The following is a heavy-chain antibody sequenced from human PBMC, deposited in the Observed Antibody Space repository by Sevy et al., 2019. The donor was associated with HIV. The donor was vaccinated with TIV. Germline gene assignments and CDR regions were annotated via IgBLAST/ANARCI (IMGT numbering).Heavy chain of an antibody. CDR2: IYSDGTT. Sequence: GGSLRLSCSASGFTVSINYMTWVRQAPGKGLEWVSVIYSDGTTHHGDSVKGRFTISRDNSENTLYLQMNSLRVEDTAVYYCARERLVSAGGYYNYYFGMDVWGQGTTVTVSS. J-gene: IGHJ6*02. V-gene: IGHV3-66*01. D-gene: IGHD3-3*01. CDR3: ARERLVSAGGYYNYYFGMDV. CDR1: GFTVSINY.